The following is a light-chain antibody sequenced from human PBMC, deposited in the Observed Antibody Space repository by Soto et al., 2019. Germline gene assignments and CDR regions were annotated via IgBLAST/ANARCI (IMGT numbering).Light chain of an antibody. CDR2: GAS. J-gene: IGKJ5*01. Sequence: EIVVTQSPGTLSLSHGERSTLSWRASQSVSSSYLAWYQQKPGQPPRLLIYGASSRATGIPDRFSGSGSGTDFTLTISRLEPEDFAVFYRQHYDSFPITFGQGTRLEIK. CDR3: QHYDSFPIT. CDR1: QSVSSSY. V-gene: IGKV3-20*01.